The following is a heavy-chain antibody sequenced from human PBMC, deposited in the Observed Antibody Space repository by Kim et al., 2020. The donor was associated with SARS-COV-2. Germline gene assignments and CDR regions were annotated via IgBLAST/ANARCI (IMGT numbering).Heavy chain of an antibody. CDR3: ARGGVYCSGGSCYDIYFDY. J-gene: IGHJ4*02. V-gene: IGHV1-69*13. CDR1: GGTFSSYA. CDR2: IIPIFGTA. D-gene: IGHD2-15*01. Sequence: SVKVSCKASGGTFSSYAISWVRQAPGQGLEWMGGIIPIFGTANYAQKFQGRVTITADESTSTAYMELSSLRSEDTAVYYCARGGVYCSGGSCYDIYFDYWGQGTLVTVSS.